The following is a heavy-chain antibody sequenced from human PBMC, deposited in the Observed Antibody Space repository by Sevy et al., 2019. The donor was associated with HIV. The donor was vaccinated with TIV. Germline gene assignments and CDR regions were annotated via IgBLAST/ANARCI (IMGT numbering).Heavy chain of an antibody. CDR3: ARDLPPSATTVPHFDC. J-gene: IGHJ4*02. CDR2: ISNSGTAM. V-gene: IGHV3-48*03. Sequence: GGYLRLSCAASGFTFSSYEMNWVRQAPGKGLEWISYISNSGTAMYYSDSVRGRFTISRDNARRSLYLQMNSLRAEDTAVYYYARDLPPSATTVPHFDCWGQGTLVTVSS. CDR1: GFTFSSYE. D-gene: IGHD4-17*01.